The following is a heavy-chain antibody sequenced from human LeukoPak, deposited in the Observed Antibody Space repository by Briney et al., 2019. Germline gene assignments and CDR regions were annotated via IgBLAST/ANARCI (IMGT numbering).Heavy chain of an antibody. Sequence: GGSLRLSCAASGFTFRSYSMSWVRQAPGKGLEWVSGFSGSGGSTYYAGSVKGRFIISRDNSKNTLYLQMNSLTVEDTAVYYCAKGEMGFSGYAFFDYWGQGNLVTVSS. CDR3: AKGEMGFSGYAFFDY. CDR2: FSGSGGST. J-gene: IGHJ4*02. V-gene: IGHV3-23*01. CDR1: GFTFRSYS. D-gene: IGHD5-12*01.